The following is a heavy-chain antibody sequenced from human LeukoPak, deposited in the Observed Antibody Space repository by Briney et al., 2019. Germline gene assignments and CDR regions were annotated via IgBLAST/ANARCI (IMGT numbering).Heavy chain of an antibody. CDR3: ARGRLQYFPRVDYFDY. CDR2: INPSGGST. V-gene: IGHV1-46*01. CDR1: GYTFTSYY. J-gene: IGHJ4*02. D-gene: IGHD4-11*01. Sequence: GASVKVSCKASGYTFTSYYMHWVRQAPGQGLEWMGIINPSGGSTSYAQKSQGRVTMTRDMSTSTVYMELSSLRSEDTAVYYCARGRLQYFPRVDYFDYWGQGTLVTVSS.